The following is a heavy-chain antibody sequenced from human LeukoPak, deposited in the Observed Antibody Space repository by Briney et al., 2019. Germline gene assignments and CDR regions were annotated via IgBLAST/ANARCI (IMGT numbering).Heavy chain of an antibody. D-gene: IGHD5-18*01. J-gene: IGHJ4*02. Sequence: PGGSLRLSCAASGFTFSSYAMSWVRQAPGKGLEWVSAISGSGGSTYYADSVKGRFTISRDNSKNTLYLQMNSLRAGDTAVYYCAKAGYSYGRYYFDYWGQGTLVTVSS. V-gene: IGHV3-23*01. CDR2: ISGSGGST. CDR3: AKAGYSYGRYYFDY. CDR1: GFTFSSYA.